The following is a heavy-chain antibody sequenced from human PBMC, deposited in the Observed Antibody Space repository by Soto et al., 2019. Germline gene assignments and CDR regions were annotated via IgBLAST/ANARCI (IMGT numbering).Heavy chain of an antibody. V-gene: IGHV3-30-3*01. D-gene: IGHD3-22*01. J-gene: IGHJ4*02. CDR2: ISYDGSNK. CDR1: GFTFSSYA. CDR3: ARGERITMIVVVITVGRYYFDY. Sequence: SLRLSCAASGFTFSSYAMHWVRQAPGKGLEWVAVISYDGSNKYYADSVKGRFTISRDNSKNTLYLQMNSLRAEDTAVYYCARGERITMIVVVITVGRYYFDYWGQGTLVTVSS.